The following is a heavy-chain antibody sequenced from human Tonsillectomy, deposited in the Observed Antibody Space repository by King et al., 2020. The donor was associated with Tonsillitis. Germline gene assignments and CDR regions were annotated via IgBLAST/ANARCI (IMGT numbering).Heavy chain of an antibody. Sequence: VQLVESGAEVKKPGSSVKVSCKSSGGTFSSYGISWVRQAPGQGLEWMGGIIPILGATFYVQRFKGRVTITADKSTGTAYMELRSLRSEDTAVYYCVREGGDDSSGYYPSYWGPGTLVTVSS. CDR1: GGTFSSYG. CDR3: VREGGDDSSGYYPSY. D-gene: IGHD3-22*01. V-gene: IGHV1-69*06. CDR2: IIPILGAT. J-gene: IGHJ4*02.